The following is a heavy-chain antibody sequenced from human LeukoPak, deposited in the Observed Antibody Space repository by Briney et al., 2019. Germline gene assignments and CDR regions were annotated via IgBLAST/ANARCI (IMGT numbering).Heavy chain of an antibody. D-gene: IGHD6-19*01. CDR1: GGTFSSYA. CDR3: ARIASSGWYGNWCLDV. J-gene: IGHJ2*01. V-gene: IGHV1-69*13. Sequence: SVKVSCKASGGTFSSYAISWVRQAPGQGLEWMGGIIPMFGTPNYAEKFQDRVTIAADESTSTVYMGLSSLRSEDTAVYYCARIASSGWYGNWCLDVWGRGTLVTVSS. CDR2: IIPMFGTP.